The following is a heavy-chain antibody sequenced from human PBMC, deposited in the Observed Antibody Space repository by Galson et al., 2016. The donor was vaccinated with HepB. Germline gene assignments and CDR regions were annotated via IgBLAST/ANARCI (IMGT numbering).Heavy chain of an antibody. J-gene: IGHJ4*02. CDR2: ISSTGKTT. V-gene: IGHV3-48*04. D-gene: IGHD3-22*01. CDR3: AGYYDSSGHEGFDY. CDR1: GFTFSRYS. Sequence: SLRLSCAASGFTFSRYSMNWVRQAPGKGLEWVAYISSTGKTTYYADSVKGRFTISRDNAKKSLYLQMSSLRAEDTAVYYCAGYYDSSGHEGFDYWGQGTLVTVSS.